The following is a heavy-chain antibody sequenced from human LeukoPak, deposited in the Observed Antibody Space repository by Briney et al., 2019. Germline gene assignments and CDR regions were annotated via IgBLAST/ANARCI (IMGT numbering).Heavy chain of an antibody. CDR2: IKQDGTEK. Sequence: PGGSLRLSCAASGFTFSSYWMSWVRQAPGKGLEWVANIKQDGTEKDYVDSVKGRFTISRDNAKNSLYLQMNSLRVEDTAVYYCAKLAKYFYGSETYYFFEHWGQGTPVTASS. J-gene: IGHJ4*02. CDR3: AKLAKYFYGSETYYFFEH. CDR1: GFTFSSYW. D-gene: IGHD3-10*01. V-gene: IGHV3-7*01.